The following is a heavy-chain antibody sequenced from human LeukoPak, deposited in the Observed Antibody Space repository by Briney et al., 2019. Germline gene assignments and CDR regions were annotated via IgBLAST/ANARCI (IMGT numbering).Heavy chain of an antibody. J-gene: IGHJ4*02. CDR3: ASGYGSGSYYNEDY. D-gene: IGHD3-10*01. CDR1: GGSISSGGYY. Sequence: KPSETLSLTCTVSGGSISSGGYYWSWIRQHPGKGLEWVGYIYYSGSTYYNPSLKSRVTISVDTSKNQFSLKLSSVTAADTAVYYCASGYGSGSYYNEDYWGQGTLVTVSS. CDR2: IYYSGST. V-gene: IGHV4-31*03.